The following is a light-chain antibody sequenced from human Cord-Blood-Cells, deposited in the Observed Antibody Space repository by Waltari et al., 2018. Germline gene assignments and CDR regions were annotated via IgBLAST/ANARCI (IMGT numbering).Light chain of an antibody. V-gene: IGLV2-14*01. J-gene: IGLJ1*01. Sequence: QSALTQPASVSGSPGQSLTLSCPGTSSDVGGYNYVPWYQQHPGKAPKLMIYDVSNRPSGVSNRFSGSKSGNTASLTISGLQAEDEADYYCSSYTSSRTRVFGTGTKVTVL. CDR2: DVS. CDR1: SSDVGGYNY. CDR3: SSYTSSRTRV.